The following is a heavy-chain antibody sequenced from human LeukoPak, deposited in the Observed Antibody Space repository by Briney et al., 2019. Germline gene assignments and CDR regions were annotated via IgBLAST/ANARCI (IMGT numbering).Heavy chain of an antibody. CDR3: ARWPHCQDF. Sequence: GGSLRLSCAASGFTFSDFYMSWVRQAPGKGLEWVANINKDGSEEKYVDSVKGRFTISRDNAKNSLYLQMSSLRADDTAAYYCARWPHCQDFWGRGTRVTVSS. CDR2: INKDGSEE. V-gene: IGHV3-7*03. CDR1: GFTFSDFY. J-gene: IGHJ4*02.